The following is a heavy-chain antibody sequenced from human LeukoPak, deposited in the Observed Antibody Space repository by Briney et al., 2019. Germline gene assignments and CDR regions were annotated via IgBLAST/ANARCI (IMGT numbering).Heavy chain of an antibody. D-gene: IGHD2-15*01. Sequence: HPGGALRLSCAASVFTFISYAMSWVRQAPGKGLEWVSAVSCSGGSTYYADSLKGRFTLSRDNSKNTLYLQMNSLRAEDTAVYYCAKDLSAQHVVVVAAGEFRGQGTLVTVSS. J-gene: IGHJ4*02. CDR3: AKDLSAQHVVVVAAGEF. V-gene: IGHV3-23*01. CDR2: VSCSGGST. CDR1: VFTFISYA.